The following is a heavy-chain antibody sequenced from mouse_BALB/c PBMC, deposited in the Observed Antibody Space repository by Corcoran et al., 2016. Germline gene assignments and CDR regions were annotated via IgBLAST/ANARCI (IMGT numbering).Heavy chain of an antibody. V-gene: IGHV3-6*02. Sequence: DVQLQESGPGLVKPSQSLSLTCSVTGYSIPSGYYWNWIRQFPGNKLEWMGYISYDGSNNYNPSLKNRISITRDTSKNQFFLKFNSVTTEDTATYYCASYYGNFLAWFAYWGQGTLVTVSA. D-gene: IGHD2-10*01. CDR1: GYSIPSGYY. CDR2: ISYDGSN. J-gene: IGHJ3*01. CDR3: ASYYGNFLAWFAY.